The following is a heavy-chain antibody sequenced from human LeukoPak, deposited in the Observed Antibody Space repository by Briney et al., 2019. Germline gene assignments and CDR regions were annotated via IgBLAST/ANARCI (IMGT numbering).Heavy chain of an antibody. CDR1: GFTFSSYA. J-gene: IGHJ5*02. CDR2: SSGGST. Sequence: GGSLRLSCAASGFTFSSYAMSWVRQAPGKGLEWVSASSGGSTYYADSVKGRFTISRGNSKNTLYLQMNSLRAEDTAVYYCAKDPVLSRPLGWFDPWGQGTLVTVSS. D-gene: IGHD1-14*01. CDR3: AKDPVLSRPLGWFDP. V-gene: IGHV3-23*01.